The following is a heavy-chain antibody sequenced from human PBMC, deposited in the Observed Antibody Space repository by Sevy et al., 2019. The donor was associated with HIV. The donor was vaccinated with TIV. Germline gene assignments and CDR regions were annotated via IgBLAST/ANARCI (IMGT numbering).Heavy chain of an antibody. D-gene: IGHD2-15*01. CDR3: ARGGKDIVVVVAATADY. CDR2: ISSSSSTI. V-gene: IGHV3-48*02. CDR1: GFTFSSYS. J-gene: IGHJ4*02. Sequence: GGSLRLSCAASGFTFSSYSMNWVRQAPGKGLEWVSYISSSSSTIYYAVSVKGRLTISRDNAKNSLFLQMNSLRDEDTAVYYCARGGKDIVVVVAATADYWGQGTLVTVSS.